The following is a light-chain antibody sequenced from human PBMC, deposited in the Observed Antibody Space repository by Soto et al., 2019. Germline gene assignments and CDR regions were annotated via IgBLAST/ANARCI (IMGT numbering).Light chain of an antibody. CDR1: QSPSSS. V-gene: IGKV3-15*01. J-gene: IGKJ1*01. CDR3: QQSYTTPRT. CDR2: GAA. Sequence: EIVMTQSPATLSVSPGEGDTLSCRASQSPSSSVAWYQQKPGQAPRLLIYGAATRATGIPARFSASGSGTEFALTITSLQPEDFATYYCQQSYTTPRTFGQGTKVDI.